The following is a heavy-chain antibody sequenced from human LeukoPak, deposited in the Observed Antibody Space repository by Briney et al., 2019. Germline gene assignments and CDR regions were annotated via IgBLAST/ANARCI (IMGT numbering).Heavy chain of an antibody. J-gene: IGHJ4*01. CDR3: ARDGAYSTIFY. CDR1: GFTFSSYW. CDR2: INSDESST. Sequence: GGSLRLSCAASGFTFSSYWMYWVRQAPGKGLGWVSRINSDESSTSYADSVKGRFTISRDNAKNTLYLQMNSLRAEDTAVYYCARDGAYSTIFYWGQGTLVTVSS. V-gene: IGHV3-74*01. D-gene: IGHD3-3*01.